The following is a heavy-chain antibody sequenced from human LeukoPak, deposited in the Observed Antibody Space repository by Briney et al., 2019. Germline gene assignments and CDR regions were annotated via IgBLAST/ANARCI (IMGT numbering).Heavy chain of an antibody. CDR3: ARGIAAAGTGYFDY. J-gene: IGHJ4*02. Sequence: SETLSLTCTVSGGSISSYYWSWIRQPPGKGLEWIGYIYYSGSTNYNPSLKSRATISVDTSKNQFSLKLSSVTAADTAVYYCARGIAAAGTGYFDYWGQGTLVTVSS. V-gene: IGHV4-59*01. D-gene: IGHD6-13*01. CDR1: GGSISSYY. CDR2: IYYSGST.